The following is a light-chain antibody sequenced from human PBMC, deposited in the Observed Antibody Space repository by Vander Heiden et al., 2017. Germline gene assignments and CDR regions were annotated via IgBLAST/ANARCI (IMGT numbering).Light chain of an antibody. CDR3: SSYTSSSTV. CDR1: SSDAGGYNY. V-gene: IGLV2-14*01. J-gene: IGLJ1*01. CDR2: DVS. Sequence: QSALTQPASVSGSPGQSITISCTGTSSDAGGYNYVSWYQQHPGKAPKLIINDVSNRPSGVSNRFSGSKSGHTASLTISGLHAEDEGDYYCSSYTSSSTVFGTGTKVTVL.